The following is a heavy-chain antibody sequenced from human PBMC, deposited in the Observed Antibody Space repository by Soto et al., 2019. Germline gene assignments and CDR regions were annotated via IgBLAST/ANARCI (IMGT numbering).Heavy chain of an antibody. Sequence: QVQLVESGGGVVQPGRSLRLSCAASGFTFSSYGMHWVRQAPGKGLEWVAVISYDGSNKYYADSVKGRFTISRDNSKNTLYLQMNSLRAEDTAVYYRAKARYEMTEPDAFDIWGQGTMVTVSS. CDR2: ISYDGSNK. D-gene: IGHD2-2*01. CDR1: GFTFSSYG. CDR3: AKARYEMTEPDAFDI. V-gene: IGHV3-30*18. J-gene: IGHJ3*02.